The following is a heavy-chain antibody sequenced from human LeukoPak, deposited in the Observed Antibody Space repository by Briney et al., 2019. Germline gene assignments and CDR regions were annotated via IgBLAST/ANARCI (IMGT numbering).Heavy chain of an antibody. Sequence: GGSLRLSCVASGITFSTYSMTWVRQRPGKGLEWVASIYNSGTKIFYADSVKGRFTISRDNSNNVLYLHMNSLRAVDSAIDYCAKDIVADSGWDRDYWGRGTLVTVS. V-gene: IGHV3-23*05. J-gene: IGHJ4*02. D-gene: IGHD6-19*01. CDR3: AKDIVADSGWDRDY. CDR2: IYNSGTKI. CDR1: GITFSTYS.